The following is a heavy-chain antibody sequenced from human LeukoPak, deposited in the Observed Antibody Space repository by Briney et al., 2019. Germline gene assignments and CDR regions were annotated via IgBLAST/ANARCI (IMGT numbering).Heavy chain of an antibody. J-gene: IGHJ4*02. V-gene: IGHV4-39*07. Sequence: PSETLSLTCTVSGASITSSTDYWGWIRQPPGKGLEWIGSIYNSGSAHYNPSLKSRVTISVDTSKNQISLKLSSVTAADTAVYYCARGGGPLDYWGQGTLVTVSS. CDR2: IYNSGSA. D-gene: IGHD3-16*01. CDR3: ARGGGPLDY. CDR1: GASITSSTDY.